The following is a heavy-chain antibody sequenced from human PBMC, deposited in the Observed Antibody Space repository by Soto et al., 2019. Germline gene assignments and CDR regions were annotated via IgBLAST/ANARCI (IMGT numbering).Heavy chain of an antibody. Sequence: GSLRLSCAASGFTFRSYGMHWVRQAPGKGLEWIGEINHSGSTNYNPSLKSRVTISVDTSKNQFSLKLSSVTAADTAVYYCARGPHVLLWFGELLGFDYWGQGTLVTVSS. D-gene: IGHD3-10*01. CDR2: INHSGST. J-gene: IGHJ4*02. CDR1: GFTFRSYG. V-gene: IGHV4-34*01. CDR3: ARGPHVLLWFGELLGFDY.